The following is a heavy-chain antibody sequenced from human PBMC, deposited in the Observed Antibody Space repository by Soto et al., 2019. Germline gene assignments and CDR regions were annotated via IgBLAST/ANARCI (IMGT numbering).Heavy chain of an antibody. V-gene: IGHV1-18*01. J-gene: IGHJ6*02. CDR3: AREGDVPYYYYGMDV. D-gene: IGHD2-21*02. Sequence: QVQLVQSGGEVRKPGASVTVSCKASGYTFTSYGISWVRQAPGQGLEWMGWISGYNGKTNYAQKVQDRVTMTTDTSTSTVYLEVRSLRLYDTAVYYCAREGDVPYYYYGMDVWGQGTTVTVSS. CDR2: ISGYNGKT. CDR1: GYTFTSYG.